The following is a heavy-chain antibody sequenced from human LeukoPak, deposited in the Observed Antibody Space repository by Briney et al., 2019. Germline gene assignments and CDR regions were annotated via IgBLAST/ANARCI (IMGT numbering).Heavy chain of an antibody. CDR3: ARDQSGGIVVVFDY. Sequence: ASVKVSCKASGYTFSDYYMHWVRQAPGQGLEWMGIIDPSGGSTSYAQKFQGRVTMTRDTSTSTVYMELSSLRSEDTAVYYCARDQSGGIVVVFDYWGQGTLVTVSS. J-gene: IGHJ4*02. CDR2: IDPSGGST. V-gene: IGHV1-46*01. CDR1: GYTFSDYY. D-gene: IGHD2-15*01.